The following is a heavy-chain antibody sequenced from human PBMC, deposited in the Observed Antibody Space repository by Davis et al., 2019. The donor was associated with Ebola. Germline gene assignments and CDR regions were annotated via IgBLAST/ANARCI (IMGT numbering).Heavy chain of an antibody. D-gene: IGHD3/OR15-3a*01. V-gene: IGHV2-26*01. Sequence: LRLSCAASGFTFKNYWMNWVRQAPGKALEWLAHIFSNDEISYSTSLKTRLTISQDTSKSQVFLTMTNMDPVDTGTYYCARILDYPLRFDYWGQGTLVTVSS. CDR3: ARILDYPLRFDY. CDR1: GFTFKNYWM. CDR2: IFSNDEI. J-gene: IGHJ4*02.